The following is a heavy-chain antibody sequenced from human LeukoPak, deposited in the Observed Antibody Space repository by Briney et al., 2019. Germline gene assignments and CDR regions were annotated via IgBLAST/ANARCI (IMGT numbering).Heavy chain of an antibody. CDR2: IKKDGSEK. V-gene: IGHV3-7*01. CDR1: GFTFSSYW. Sequence: GGSLRLSCAASGFTFSSYWMSWVRQAPGKGLEWVANIKKDGSEKYYVDSVKGRFTISRDNAKTSLYLQMHSLRAEDTAVYYCATDIVVVVAATDYWGQGTLVTVSS. D-gene: IGHD2-15*01. J-gene: IGHJ4*02. CDR3: ATDIVVVVAATDY.